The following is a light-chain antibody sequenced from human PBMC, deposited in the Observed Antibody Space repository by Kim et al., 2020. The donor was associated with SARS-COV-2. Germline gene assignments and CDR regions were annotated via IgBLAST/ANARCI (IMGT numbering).Light chain of an antibody. J-gene: IGLJ2*01. V-gene: IGLV3-19*01. Sequence: ELTQDPAVSVALGQTVRITCQGDSLRSYYASWYQQKPGQAPVLVIYGKNNRPSGIPDRFSGSSSGNTASLTITGAQAEDEADYYCNSRDSSGNHVVFGGGTQLTVL. CDR1: SLRSYY. CDR3: NSRDSSGNHVV. CDR2: GKN.